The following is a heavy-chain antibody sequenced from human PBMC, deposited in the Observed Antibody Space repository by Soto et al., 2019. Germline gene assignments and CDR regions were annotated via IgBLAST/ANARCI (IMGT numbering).Heavy chain of an antibody. CDR1: GFTFSNYA. V-gene: IGHV3-23*01. D-gene: IGHD2-2*01. CDR3: AKDLNPNPVDILVSSYFDF. Sequence: EVQLLESGGGLVQPGGSLRLSCAASGFTFSNYAMTWVRQAPGKGLEWVSTVTGSGGRTSYTDSVKGRFTISRDNSNSKTTLYLQMNSLRAEDTAIYSFAKDLNPNPVDILVSSYFDFWGQGTLVTVSS. J-gene: IGHJ4*02. CDR2: VTGSGGRT.